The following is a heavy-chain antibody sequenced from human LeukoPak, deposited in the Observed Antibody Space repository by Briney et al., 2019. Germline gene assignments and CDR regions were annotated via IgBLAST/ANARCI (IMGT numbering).Heavy chain of an antibody. J-gene: IGHJ4*02. CDR3: ANGNGQRFLEWLHEVHFDY. D-gene: IGHD3-3*01. CDR1: KFTFSSFA. CDR2: ISATGDST. V-gene: IGHV3-23*01. Sequence: PGGSLRLSCAASKFTFSSFAMSSVRQAPGWGLERVSGISATGDSTYYADSVKGRFTISRDNARNTLYLQMNSLRAEDTAVYYCANGNGQRFLEWLHEVHFDYWGQGTLVTVSS.